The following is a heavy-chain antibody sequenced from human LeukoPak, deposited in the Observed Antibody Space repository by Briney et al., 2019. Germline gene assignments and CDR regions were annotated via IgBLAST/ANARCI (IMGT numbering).Heavy chain of an antibody. CDR3: AREAIVVVVAAPSPFDY. J-gene: IGHJ4*02. D-gene: IGHD2-15*01. CDR2: ISSSSSYI. Sequence: VGSLRLSCATSGFSFSNYWMSWVRQAPGKGLEWVSSISSSSSYIYYADSVKGRFTISRDNAKNSLYLQMNSLRAEDTAVYYCAREAIVVVVAAPSPFDYWGQGTLVTVSS. CDR1: GFSFSNYW. V-gene: IGHV3-21*04.